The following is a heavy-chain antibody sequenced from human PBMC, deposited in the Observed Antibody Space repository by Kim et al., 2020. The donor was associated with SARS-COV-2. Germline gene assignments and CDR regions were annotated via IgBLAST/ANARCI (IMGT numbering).Heavy chain of an antibody. Sequence: SETLSLTCSVSGGSVTSYYWSWIRQPPRKGLEWIGYIYYSGSTNYNPSLRSRVTISVDTSKNQFSLKLSSVTTADTAVYYCARLQYSSPPGKVDCWGQGTLVTVSA. CDR2: IYYSGST. V-gene: IGHV4-59*02. D-gene: IGHD6-6*01. CDR3: ARLQYSSPPGKVDC. CDR1: GGSVTSYY. J-gene: IGHJ4*02.